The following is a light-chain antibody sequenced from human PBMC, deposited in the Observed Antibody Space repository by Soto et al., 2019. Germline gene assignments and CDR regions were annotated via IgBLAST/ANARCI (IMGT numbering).Light chain of an antibody. J-gene: IGLJ1*01. CDR2: EVS. CDR1: SSDVGGYKY. V-gene: IGLV2-14*01. Sequence: QSVLTQPASVSGSPGQSITISCTGTSSDVGGYKYVSWYQQHPGKAPKLMIYEVSNRPSGISNRFSGSKSGNTASLTISGLQAEDEAEYYSISYTSSSTYVFGTGTKLTVL. CDR3: ISYTSSSTYV.